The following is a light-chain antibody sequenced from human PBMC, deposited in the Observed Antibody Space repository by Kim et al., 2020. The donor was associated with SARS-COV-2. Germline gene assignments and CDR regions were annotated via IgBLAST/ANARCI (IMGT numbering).Light chain of an antibody. Sequence: SSELTQDPAVSVALGQTVRITCQGDSLRSYYASWYQQKPGQAPVLVIYGRNNRPSGIPDRFSRSTSGNTASLTITGAQAEDEADYYCKSRDSSGNVVFGGGTKLTVL. V-gene: IGLV3-19*01. CDR3: KSRDSSGNVV. J-gene: IGLJ2*01. CDR1: SLRSYY. CDR2: GRN.